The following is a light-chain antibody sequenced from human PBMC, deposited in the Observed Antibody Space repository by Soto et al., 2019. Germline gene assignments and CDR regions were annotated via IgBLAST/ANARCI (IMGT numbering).Light chain of an antibody. CDR2: EVS. Sequence: QSALTQPASVSGSPGQSITISCTGTSSDVGGYNYVSWYQQHPGKAPKLMIHEVSNRPSGVSNRFSGSKSGNTASLTISGLQAEDEADYYCSSYTSSTTVVFGNGTKLTVL. CDR3: SSYTSSTTVV. CDR1: SSDVGGYNY. V-gene: IGLV2-14*01. J-gene: IGLJ1*01.